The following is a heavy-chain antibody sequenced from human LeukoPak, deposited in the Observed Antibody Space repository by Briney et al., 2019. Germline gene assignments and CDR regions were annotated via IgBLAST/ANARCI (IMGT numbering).Heavy chain of an antibody. D-gene: IGHD6-19*01. CDR1: GGTFSSYA. J-gene: IGHJ3*02. CDR3: ARDSSGWDAFGI. CDR2: IIPIFGTA. Sequence: SVKVSCKASGGTFSSYAISWVRQAPGQGLEWMGGIIPIFGTANYAQKFQGRVTITADESTSTAYMELSSLRSEDTAAYYCARDSSGWDAFGIWGQGTMVTVSS. V-gene: IGHV1-69*13.